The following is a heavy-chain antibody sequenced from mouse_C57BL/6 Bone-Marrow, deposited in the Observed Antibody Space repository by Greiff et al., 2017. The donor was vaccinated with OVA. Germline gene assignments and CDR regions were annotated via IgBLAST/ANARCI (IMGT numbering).Heavy chain of an antibody. Sequence: QVQLQQPGAELVRPGSSVKLSCKASGYTFTSYWMHWVKQRPIQGLEWIGNIDPSDSETHYNQKFKDKATLTVDKSSSTAYMQLSSLTSEDSAVYYCAGDYYGSSYWYFDVWGTGTTVTVSS. J-gene: IGHJ1*03. CDR2: IDPSDSET. CDR3: AGDYYGSSYWYFDV. CDR1: GYTFTSYW. V-gene: IGHV1-52*01. D-gene: IGHD1-1*01.